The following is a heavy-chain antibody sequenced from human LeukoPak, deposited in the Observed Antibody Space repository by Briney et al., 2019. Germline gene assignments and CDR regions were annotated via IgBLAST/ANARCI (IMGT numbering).Heavy chain of an antibody. J-gene: IGHJ4*02. CDR2: INHSGST. CDR3: ARGPEKYYGSGSYYSPYYFDY. D-gene: IGHD3-10*01. Sequence: PSETLSLTCAVYGGSFSGYYWSWIRQPPGNGLEWIREINHSGSTNYNPSLKSRVTLSLDPSKNQFSLKLNSVTAADTEVYYCARGPEKYYGSGSYYSPYYFDYWGQGTLVTVSS. V-gene: IGHV4-34*01. CDR1: GGSFSGYY.